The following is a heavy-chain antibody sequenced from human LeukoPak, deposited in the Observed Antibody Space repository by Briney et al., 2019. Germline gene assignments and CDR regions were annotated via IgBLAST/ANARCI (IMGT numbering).Heavy chain of an antibody. D-gene: IGHD6-19*01. CDR3: ARGSSGLRDAFDI. Sequence: PGGSLRLSCAASGFTFSSYSMNWVRQAPGKGLEWVSSISSSSSYIYYADSVKGRFTISRDNAKNSLYLQMNSLRAEDTAVYYCARGSSGLRDAFDIWGQGTMVTVSS. V-gene: IGHV3-21*01. CDR2: ISSSSSYI. J-gene: IGHJ3*02. CDR1: GFTFSSYS.